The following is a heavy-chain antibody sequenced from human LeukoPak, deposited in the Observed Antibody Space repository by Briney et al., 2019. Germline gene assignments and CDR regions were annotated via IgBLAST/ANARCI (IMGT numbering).Heavy chain of an antibody. J-gene: IGHJ4*02. CDR2: IYYSGST. D-gene: IGHD3-22*01. V-gene: IGHV4-39*01. CDR3: ASPDTYYYDSSGYYHFDY. Sequence: PSETLSLTCTVSGGSISSSSHYWGWIRQPPGKGLEWIGSIYYSGSTYYNPSLKSRVTISVDTSKNQFSLKLSSVTAADTAVYYCASPDTYYYDSSGYYHFDYWGQGTLVTVSS. CDR1: GGSISSSSHY.